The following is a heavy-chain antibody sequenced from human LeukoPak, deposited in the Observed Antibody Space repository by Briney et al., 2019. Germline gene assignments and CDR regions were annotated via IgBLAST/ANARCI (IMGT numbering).Heavy chain of an antibody. CDR1: GGSISSYY. J-gene: IGHJ5*02. D-gene: IGHD2-2*01. CDR2: IYYSGST. V-gene: IGHV4-59*01. CDR3: AREYQLPNWFDP. Sequence: SETLSLTCTVSGGSISSYYWSWIRQPPGKGLEWIGYIYYSGSTNYNPSLKSRVTIPVDTSKNQFSLKLSSVTAADTAVYYCAREYQLPNWFDPWGQGTLVTVSS.